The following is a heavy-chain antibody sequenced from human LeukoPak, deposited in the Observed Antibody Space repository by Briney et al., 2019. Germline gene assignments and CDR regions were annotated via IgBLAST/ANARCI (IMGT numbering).Heavy chain of an antibody. CDR1: GFTFSRYA. CDR3: AKDRRRVTETKDYYYYYMDV. J-gene: IGHJ6*03. V-gene: IGHV3-30*04. CDR2: ISYDGSNK. D-gene: IGHD2-21*02. Sequence: AGGSLRLSCAASGFTFSRYAMHWVRQAPGKGLEWAAVISYDGSNKYYADSVKGRFTISRDNSKNTLYLQMNSLRAEDTAVYYCAKDRRRVTETKDYYYYYMDVWGKGTTVTISS.